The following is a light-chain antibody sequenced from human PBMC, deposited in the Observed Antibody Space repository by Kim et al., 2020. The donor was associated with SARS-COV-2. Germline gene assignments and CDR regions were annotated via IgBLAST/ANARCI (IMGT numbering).Light chain of an antibody. CDR2: ANN. V-gene: IGLV1-44*01. CDR3: AVWDDSLNGWV. CDR1: SSNIGKNS. Sequence: QSVLTQPYSASGTPGQRVTISCPGSSSNIGKNSVNWYQQVPGAAPKLLIYANNQRPSGVPDRFSGSKSGTSASLAISGLQSEDEGDYYCAVWDDSLNGWVFGGGTKLTVL. J-gene: IGLJ3*02.